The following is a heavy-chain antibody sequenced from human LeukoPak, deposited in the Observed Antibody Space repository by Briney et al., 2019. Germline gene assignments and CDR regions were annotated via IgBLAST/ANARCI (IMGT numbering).Heavy chain of an antibody. Sequence: ASVKVSCKASGYTFTSYGISWVRQAPGQGLEWMGWISAYNGNTNYAQKFQGRVTMTRDTSISTAYMELSRLRSDDTAVYYCASAPGKNYYYGMDVWGQGTTVTVSS. D-gene: IGHD4-23*01. V-gene: IGHV1-18*01. CDR1: GYTFTSYG. J-gene: IGHJ6*02. CDR2: ISAYNGNT. CDR3: ASAPGKNYYYGMDV.